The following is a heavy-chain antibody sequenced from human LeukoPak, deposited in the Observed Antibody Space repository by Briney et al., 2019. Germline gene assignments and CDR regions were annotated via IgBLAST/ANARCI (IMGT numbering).Heavy chain of an antibody. V-gene: IGHV3-30*02. Sequence: GGSLRLSCAASGFTFSNYGMHWVRQAPGKGLEWVAFIRYDGINKYYADSVKGRFTISRDNSKNSLYLQMDSLRAEDTAVYYCARDLRYNWFDPWGQGTLVTVSS. CDR2: IRYDGINK. CDR1: GFTFSNYG. J-gene: IGHJ5*02. CDR3: ARDLRYNWFDP.